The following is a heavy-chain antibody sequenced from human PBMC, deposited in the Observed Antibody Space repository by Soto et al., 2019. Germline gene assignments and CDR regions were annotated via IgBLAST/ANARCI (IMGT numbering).Heavy chain of an antibody. Sequence: EVQLVESGGGLVQPGGSLRLSCAASGFTFSSYSMNWVRQAPGKGLEWVSYLSSTSSTIYFAVSVKGRFTISRDNATNSLYLQMNSLRDEDTAVYYCARESSSYNWFDPWGQGTLVTVSS. V-gene: IGHV3-48*02. CDR2: LSSTSSTI. D-gene: IGHD6-13*01. J-gene: IGHJ5*02. CDR1: GFTFSSYS. CDR3: ARESSSYNWFDP.